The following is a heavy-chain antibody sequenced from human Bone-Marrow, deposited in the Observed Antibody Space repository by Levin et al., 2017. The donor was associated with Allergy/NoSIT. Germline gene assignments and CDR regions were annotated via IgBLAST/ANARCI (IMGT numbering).Heavy chain of an antibody. CDR3: AKESYRDGYNRDAFDI. Sequence: GGSLRLSCAASGFTFSSYGMHWVRQAPGKGLEWVAVISYDGSNKYYADSEKGRFTISRDNSKNTLYLQMNSLRAEDTAVYYCAKESYRDGYNRDAFDIWGQGTMVTVSS. V-gene: IGHV3-30*18. J-gene: IGHJ3*02. CDR1: GFTFSSYG. CDR2: ISYDGSNK. D-gene: IGHD5-24*01.